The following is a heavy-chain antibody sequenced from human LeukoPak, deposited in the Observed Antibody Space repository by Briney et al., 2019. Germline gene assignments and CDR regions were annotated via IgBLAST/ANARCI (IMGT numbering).Heavy chain of an antibody. CDR3: ATDLTITFGGPFDY. CDR1: GYTLTELS. V-gene: IGHV1-24*01. Sequence: ASVKVSCKVSGYTLTELSMHWVRQAPGKGLEWMGGFDPEDGETIYAQKFQGRVTMIEDTSTDTAYMELSSLRSEDTAVYYCATDLTITFGGPFDYWGQGTLVTVSS. CDR2: FDPEDGET. J-gene: IGHJ4*02. D-gene: IGHD3-16*01.